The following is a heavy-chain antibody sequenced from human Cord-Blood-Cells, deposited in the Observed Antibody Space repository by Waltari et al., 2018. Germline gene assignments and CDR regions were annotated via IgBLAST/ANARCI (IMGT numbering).Heavy chain of an antibody. CDR3: AREITMIVVVKRGWFDP. Sequence: QVQLVQSGAEVKKPGSSVKVSCKASGGTFSSYAISWVRQAPGQGLEWMGGIIPNLGIANYAQKFQGRVTITADKSTSTAYMELSSLRSEDTAVYYCAREITMIVVVKRGWFDPWGQGTLVTVSS. CDR2: IIPNLGIA. J-gene: IGHJ5*02. D-gene: IGHD3-22*01. V-gene: IGHV1-69*10. CDR1: GGTFSSYA.